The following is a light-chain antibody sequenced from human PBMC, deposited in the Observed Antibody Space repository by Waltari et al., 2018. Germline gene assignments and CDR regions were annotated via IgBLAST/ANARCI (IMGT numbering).Light chain of an antibody. J-gene: IGKJ2*01. Sequence: DVVMTQSPLSLPVSLGQPASISCRSSHGLVYSDGNTDLSWFHQRPGQSPRRLIYKVSNRDSGVPDRFTGSGSGTEFTLNINRVEAEDVGIYSCMQASHWPYTFGQGTKLEIK. CDR2: KVS. CDR3: MQASHWPYT. CDR1: HGLVYSDGNTD. V-gene: IGKV2-30*01.